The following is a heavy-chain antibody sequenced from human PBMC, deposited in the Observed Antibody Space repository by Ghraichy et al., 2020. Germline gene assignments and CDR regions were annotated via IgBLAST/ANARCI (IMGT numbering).Heavy chain of an antibody. Sequence: SETLSLTCAVYGGSFSGYYWSWIRQPPGKGLEWIGEINHSGSTNYNPSLKSRVTISVDTSKNQFSLKLSSVTAADTAVYYCARRPPYYYDSSGYSMTFDYWGQGTLVTVSS. CDR3: ARRPPYYYDSSGYSMTFDY. J-gene: IGHJ4*02. CDR2: INHSGST. V-gene: IGHV4-34*01. D-gene: IGHD3-22*01. CDR1: GGSFSGYY.